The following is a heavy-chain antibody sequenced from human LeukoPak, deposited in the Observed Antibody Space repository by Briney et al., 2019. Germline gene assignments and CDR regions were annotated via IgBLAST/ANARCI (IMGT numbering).Heavy chain of an antibody. V-gene: IGHV1-69*04. Sequence: ASVKVSCEASGGTFSSYGITWVRQAPGQGLEWMGRVIPILDISNYAQMFQDRVTITADKSTSTAYMELSSLRSEDTAVYFCARTNYYDSSGSQGPGTFYYGLDVWGQGTTVTVSS. CDR2: VIPILDIS. D-gene: IGHD3-22*01. CDR1: GGTFSSYG. J-gene: IGHJ6*02. CDR3: ARTNYYDSSGSQGPGTFYYGLDV.